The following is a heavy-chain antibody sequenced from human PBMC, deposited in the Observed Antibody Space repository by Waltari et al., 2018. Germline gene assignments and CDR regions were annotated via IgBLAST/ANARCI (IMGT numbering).Heavy chain of an antibody. D-gene: IGHD5-18*01. J-gene: IGHJ4*02. CDR3: ARQNIHSYGYGYFDF. V-gene: IGHV5-51*01. CDR1: GYSFAKYW. CDR2: TYPGDSNP. Sequence: EVQLEQSGAEVKKPGESLKISCNGSGYSFAKYWNGWVRQMPGKGLEGMGDTYPGDSNPKYSLSFQGQVTSSADTSISTAYLQWSSLKASDTAIYFCARQNIHSYGYGYFDFWGQGTLVTVSS.